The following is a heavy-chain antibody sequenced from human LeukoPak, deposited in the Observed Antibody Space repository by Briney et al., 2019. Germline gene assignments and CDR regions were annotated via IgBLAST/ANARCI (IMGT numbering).Heavy chain of an antibody. D-gene: IGHD1-26*01. V-gene: IGHV1-69*05. Sequence: ASVKVSCKASGGTFSSYAISWVRQAPGQGLEWMGRIIPIFGTANYAQKFQGRVTITTDESTSTAYIELSSLRSEDTAVYYCARDFGGSGSYYWYFDYWGQGTLVTVSS. CDR3: ARDFGGSGSYYWYFDY. CDR1: GGTFSSYA. CDR2: IIPIFGTA. J-gene: IGHJ4*02.